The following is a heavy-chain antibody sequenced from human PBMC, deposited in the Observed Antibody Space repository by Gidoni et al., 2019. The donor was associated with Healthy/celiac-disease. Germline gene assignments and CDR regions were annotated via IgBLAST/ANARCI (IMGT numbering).Heavy chain of an antibody. CDR2: INQSGST. V-gene: IGHV4-34*01. CDR3: ARERGYSYGYYYYMDV. CDR1: VGSFSGYY. J-gene: IGHJ6*03. D-gene: IGHD5-18*01. Sequence: QVQLQQWGAGLLKPSETLSLTCAVYVGSFSGYYWSWIRPPPGKGLEWIGEINQSGSTNYNPSLKSRVTISVDTSKNQFSLKLSSVTAADTAVYYCARERGYSYGYYYYMDVWGKGTTVTVSS.